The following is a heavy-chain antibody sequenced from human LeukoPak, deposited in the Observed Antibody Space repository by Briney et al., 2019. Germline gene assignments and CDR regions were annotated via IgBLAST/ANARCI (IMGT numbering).Heavy chain of an antibody. D-gene: IGHD5-24*01. V-gene: IGHV3-30*02. CDR3: AKGENGYPDY. J-gene: IGHJ4*02. CDR1: GFTFSNYG. CDR2: IRYDGSKE. Sequence: GGSLRLSCVASGFTFSNYGIHWVRQAPGKGPEWVAFIRYDGSKEYYADSVKGRFTISRDNSKNTLYLQMNSLRPEDTAVYYCAKGENGYPDYWGQGTLVTVSS.